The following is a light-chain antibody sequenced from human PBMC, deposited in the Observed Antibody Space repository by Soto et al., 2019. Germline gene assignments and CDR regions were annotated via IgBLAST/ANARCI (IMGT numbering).Light chain of an antibody. Sequence: ATQMTQSPSSLSASVGDRVTITCRASQDIGNDLGWYQQKPGKAPNLLIYAASSLQSGVPSRFSGSGSGTDFTLTISSLQPEDCATYYCQQSFSSPWTFGQGTKVVIK. V-gene: IGKV1-6*01. J-gene: IGKJ1*01. CDR1: QDIGND. CDR2: AAS. CDR3: QQSFSSPWT.